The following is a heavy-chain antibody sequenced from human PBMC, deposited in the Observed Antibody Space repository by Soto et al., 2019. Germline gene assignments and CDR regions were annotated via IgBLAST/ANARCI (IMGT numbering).Heavy chain of an antibody. J-gene: IGHJ3*01. CDR1: GFTFSSYG. CDR3: AKDAGIAVAGTLLSF. CDR2: ISYDGSNK. D-gene: IGHD6-19*01. V-gene: IGHV3-30*18. Sequence: VQLVESGGGVVQPGRSLRLSCAASGFTFSSYGMHWVRQAPGKGLEWVAVISYDGSNKYYADSVKGRFTISRDNSKNTLYLQMNSLRAEDTAVYYCAKDAGIAVAGTLLSFWGQGTMVTVSS.